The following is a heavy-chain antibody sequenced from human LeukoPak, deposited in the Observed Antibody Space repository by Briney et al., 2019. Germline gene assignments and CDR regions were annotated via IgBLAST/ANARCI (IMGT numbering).Heavy chain of an antibody. J-gene: IGHJ4*02. Sequence: GGSLRLSCAASGFSLSTNAMNWVRQAPGEGLEWVSAISGNGGATYYADSVKGRFTISRDNSKNTLHLQMNSLRAEDTALYYCAKATTAIVVDNFFDYWGQGTLVSVSS. CDR1: GFSLSTNA. CDR2: ISGNGGAT. CDR3: AKATTAIVVDNFFDY. V-gene: IGHV3-23*01. D-gene: IGHD3-22*01.